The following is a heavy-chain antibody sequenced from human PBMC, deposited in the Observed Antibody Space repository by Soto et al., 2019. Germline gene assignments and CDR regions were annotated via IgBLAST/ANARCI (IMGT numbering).Heavy chain of an antibody. D-gene: IGHD1-26*01. CDR3: ARVSGSYYYGMDV. CDR2: IYHSGST. CDR1: GGSISSSYW. J-gene: IGHJ6*02. V-gene: IGHV4-4*02. Sequence: QVQLQESGPGLVKPSGTLSLTCAVSGGSISSSYWWSWVRQTPGKGLEWIGEIYHSGSTNYNPSLKSRGTISVEKSKNQFSLKLSSVTAADTAVYYCARVSGSYYYGMDVWGQGTTVTVSS.